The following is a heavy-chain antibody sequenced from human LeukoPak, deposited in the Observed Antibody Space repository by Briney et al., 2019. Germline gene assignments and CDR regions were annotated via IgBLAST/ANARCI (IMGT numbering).Heavy chain of an antibody. J-gene: IGHJ4*02. CDR1: GYTFTAYY. Sequence: ASVKVSCKASGYTFTAYYIPWVRQVPGQGLEWMGWINPNSGGTNYAQKFQGRVTMTRDTSINTAYMELSRLRSDNTTVYYCARGTTFADSWGQGTLVIVSS. CDR3: ARGTTFADS. CDR2: INPNSGGT. V-gene: IGHV1-2*02. D-gene: IGHD1-1*01.